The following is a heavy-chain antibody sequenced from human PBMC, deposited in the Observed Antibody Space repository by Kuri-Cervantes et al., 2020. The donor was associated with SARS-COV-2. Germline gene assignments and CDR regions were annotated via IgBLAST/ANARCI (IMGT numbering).Heavy chain of an antibody. Sequence: GGSLRLSCAASGFTVSSNYMSWVRQAPGKGLEWVSVIYSGGSTYYADSVKGRFTISRDNSKNTLYLQMNSLRAEGTAVYYCARDSCSSTSCYTVFFFDYWGQGTLVTVSS. J-gene: IGHJ4*02. V-gene: IGHV3-53*05. CDR1: GFTVSSNY. CDR3: ARDSCSSTSCYTVFFFDY. CDR2: IYSGGST. D-gene: IGHD2-2*02.